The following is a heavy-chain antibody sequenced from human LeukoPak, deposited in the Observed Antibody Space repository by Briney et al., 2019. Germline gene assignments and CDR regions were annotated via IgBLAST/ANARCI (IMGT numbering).Heavy chain of an antibody. V-gene: IGHV3-21*01. J-gene: IGHJ4*02. CDR3: ARVIAGGWYDLDY. Sequence: GGSLRLSCAASGFTFSSYSMNWVRQAPGKGLEWVSSISSSSSYIYYADSVKGRFTISRDNAKNSLYLQMSSLRAEDTAVYYCARVIAGGWYDLDYWGQGTLVTVSS. CDR1: GFTFSSYS. CDR2: ISSSSSYI. D-gene: IGHD6-19*01.